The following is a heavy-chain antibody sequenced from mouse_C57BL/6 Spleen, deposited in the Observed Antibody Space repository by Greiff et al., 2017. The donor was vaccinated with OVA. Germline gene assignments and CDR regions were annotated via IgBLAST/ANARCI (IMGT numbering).Heavy chain of an antibody. D-gene: IGHD3-2*02. CDR1: GYTFTSYW. V-gene: IGHV1-50*01. J-gene: IGHJ3*01. CDR2: IDPYDSYT. Sequence: VQLQQPGAELVKPGASVKLSCKASGYTFTSYWMQWVKQRPGQGLEWIGEIDPYDSYTNYTQTFQGKATLTVDTSSSTAYMQLSSLTSEDSAVYYCARGDSSGYWFAYWGKGTLVTVSA. CDR3: ARGDSSGYWFAY.